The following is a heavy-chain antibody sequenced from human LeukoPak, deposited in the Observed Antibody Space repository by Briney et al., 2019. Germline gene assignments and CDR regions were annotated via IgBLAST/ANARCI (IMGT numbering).Heavy chain of an antibody. V-gene: IGHV3-21*01. J-gene: IGHJ4*02. D-gene: IGHD2-2*01. CDR2: ISSSSSYI. Sequence: GGSLRLSCAASGFTFSSYSMNWVRQAPGKGLEWVSSISSSSSYIYYADSVKGRFTISRDNAKNSLYLQMNSLRAEDTAVYYCATDYNEYQLHMPGYWGQGTLVTVSS. CDR1: GFTFSSYS. CDR3: ATDYNEYQLHMPGY.